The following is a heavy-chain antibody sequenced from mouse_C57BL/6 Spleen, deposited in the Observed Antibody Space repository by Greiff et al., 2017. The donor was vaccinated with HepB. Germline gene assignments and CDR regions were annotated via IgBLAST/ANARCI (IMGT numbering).Heavy chain of an antibody. D-gene: IGHD2-4*01. J-gene: IGHJ3*01. Sequence: QVHVKQSGAELVKPGASVKLSCKASGYTFTSYWMHWVKQRPGRGLEWIGRIDPNSGGTKYNEKFKSKATLTVDKPSSTAYMQLSSLTSEDSAVYYCARYYDYDCAWLAYWGQGTLVTVSA. CDR3: ARYYDYDCAWLAY. V-gene: IGHV1-72*01. CDR2: IDPNSGGT. CDR1: GYTFTSYW.